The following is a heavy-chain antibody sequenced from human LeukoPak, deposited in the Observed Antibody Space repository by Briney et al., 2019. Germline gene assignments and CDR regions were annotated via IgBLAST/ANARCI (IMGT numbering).Heavy chain of an antibody. CDR1: GYTLTELS. J-gene: IGHJ3*02. CDR3: ATLTGYCSGGSCYDAFDI. Sequence: ASVKVSCKVSGYTLTELSMHWVRQAPGKGLEWMGGFDPEDGETIYAQKFQGRVTMTEDTSTDTAYMELSSLRSEDTAVYYCATLTGYCSGGSCYDAFDIWGQGTMVTVSS. D-gene: IGHD2-15*01. V-gene: IGHV1-24*01. CDR2: FDPEDGET.